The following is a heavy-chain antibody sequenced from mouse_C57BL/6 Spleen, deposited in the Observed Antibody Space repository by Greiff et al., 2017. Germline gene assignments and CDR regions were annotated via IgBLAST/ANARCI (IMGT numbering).Heavy chain of an antibody. CDR3: TMDGGSPFDY. Sequence: EVQLQQSGAELVRPGASVKLSCTASGFNIKDYYMHWVKQRPEQGLEWIGRIDPEDGDTEYAPKFQGKATMTADPSSNTAYLQLSSLTSEDTAVYYCTMDGGSPFDYGGKGTTLTVSS. CDR1: GFNIKDYY. V-gene: IGHV14-1*01. CDR2: IDPEDGDT. J-gene: IGHJ2*01. D-gene: IGHD1-1*02.